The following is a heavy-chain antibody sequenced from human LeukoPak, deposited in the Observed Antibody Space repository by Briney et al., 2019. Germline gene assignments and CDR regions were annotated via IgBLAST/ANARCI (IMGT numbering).Heavy chain of an antibody. CDR1: GFTFRDYW. D-gene: IGHD5-18*01. CDR3: ARDLGYSQFDS. V-gene: IGHV3-7*01. Sequence: PGGSLRLSCAASGFTFRDYWMSWVRQAPGKGLEWVANTDQDASEINYVDSVTGRFTISRDNAKNSLHLQMNSLRAEDTAVYYCARDLGYSQFDSWGQGTLVTVSS. J-gene: IGHJ5*01. CDR2: TDQDASEI.